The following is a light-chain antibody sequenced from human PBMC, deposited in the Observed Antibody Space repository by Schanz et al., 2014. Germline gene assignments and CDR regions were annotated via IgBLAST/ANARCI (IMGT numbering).Light chain of an antibody. Sequence: QSVLTQPPSVSGAPGQTVTVSCTGSSSNIGARFDVHWYQQLPGTTPKVLIYGNNNRPSGVPDRFSDSRSGISASLTIAGLQADDEADYYCQSYDRNLRAHVFGTGTKLTV. CDR3: QSYDRNLRAHV. V-gene: IGLV1-40*01. J-gene: IGLJ1*01. CDR2: GNN. CDR1: SSNIGARFD.